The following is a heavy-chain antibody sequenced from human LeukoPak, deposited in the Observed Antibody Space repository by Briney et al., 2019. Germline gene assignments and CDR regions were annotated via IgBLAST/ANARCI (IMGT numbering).Heavy chain of an antibody. J-gene: IGHJ6*04. CDR3: AELGITMIGGV. D-gene: IGHD3-10*02. V-gene: IGHV3-48*03. CDR2: ISSSGSTI. CDR1: GFTFSSYE. Sequence: VGSLRLSCAASGFTFSSYEMNWVRQAPGKGLEWVSYISSSGSTIYYADSVKDRFTISRDNAKNSLYLQMNSLRAEDTAVYYCAELGITMIGGVWGKGTTVTISS.